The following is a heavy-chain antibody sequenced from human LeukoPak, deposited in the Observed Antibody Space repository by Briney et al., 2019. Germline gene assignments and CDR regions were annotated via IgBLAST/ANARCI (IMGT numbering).Heavy chain of an antibody. CDR1: GYTFHNYD. V-gene: IGHV1-8*01. CDR3: TRGDY. Sequence: GASVKVSCKASGYTFHNYDINWVRQASGQGLEWLGWMSPNSGNTGYAQKLQGRVTMTRSTSISTAYMELSSLRSDDTAVYYCTRGDYWGQGTLVTVSS. CDR2: MSPNSGNT. J-gene: IGHJ4*02.